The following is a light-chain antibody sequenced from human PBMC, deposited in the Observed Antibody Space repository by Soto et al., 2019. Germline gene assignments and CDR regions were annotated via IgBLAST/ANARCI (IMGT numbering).Light chain of an antibody. Sequence: DIQMTQSPSSLSASVGDRVTITCRASQSISSYLNWYQHKPGKAPKLLIYAESSLQSGLPSRFSGSGSGTDFTLTISSLQHEDFETSYCQQSYSTPQTFGQGTKVEIK. CDR1: QSISSY. CDR3: QQSYSTPQT. CDR2: AES. V-gene: IGKV1-39*01. J-gene: IGKJ1*01.